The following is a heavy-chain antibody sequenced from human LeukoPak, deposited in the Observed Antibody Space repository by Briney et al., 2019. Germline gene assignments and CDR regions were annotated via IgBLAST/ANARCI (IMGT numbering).Heavy chain of an antibody. CDR1: GYTFTSYD. D-gene: IGHD6-13*01. V-gene: IGHV1-8*01. CDR3: ARERAAAGYYYYYYMDV. Sequence: ASVKVSCKASGYTFTSYDNNWVRQATGQGLEWMGWMNPNSGNTGYAQKFQGRVTMTRNTSISTAYMELSSLRSEDTAVYYCARERAAAGYYYYYYMDVWGKGTTVTVSS. CDR2: MNPNSGNT. J-gene: IGHJ6*03.